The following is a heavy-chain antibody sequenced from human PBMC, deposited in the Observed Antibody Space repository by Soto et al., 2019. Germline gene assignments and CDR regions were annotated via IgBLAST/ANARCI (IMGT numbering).Heavy chain of an antibody. J-gene: IGHJ5*02. D-gene: IGHD5-12*01. V-gene: IGHV1-3*04. CDR3: ARAISGYVT. CDR2: INTGNGNT. Sequence: QVQLVKSGAEVKKPGASVKVSCKASGITFSTYAIHWVRQAPGQSLEWMGWINTGNGNTRYSQNFQGRVTLTRDTSASTAYMDLSSLRSEDTSIYYCARAISGYVTWGQGTLVTVSS. CDR1: GITFSTYA.